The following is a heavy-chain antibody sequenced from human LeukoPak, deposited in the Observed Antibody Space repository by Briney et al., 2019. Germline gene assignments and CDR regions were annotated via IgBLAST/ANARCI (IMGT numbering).Heavy chain of an antibody. CDR1: GFTFSSYG. Sequence: GRSLRLSCAAPGFTFSSYGMHWVRQAPGKGLEWVAVISYDGSNKYYADSVKGRFTISRDNSKNTLYLQMNSLRAEDSAVYYCAKGLYSSSWYGIDYWGQGTLVTVSS. V-gene: IGHV3-30*18. CDR2: ISYDGSNK. J-gene: IGHJ4*02. D-gene: IGHD6-13*01. CDR3: AKGLYSSSWYGIDY.